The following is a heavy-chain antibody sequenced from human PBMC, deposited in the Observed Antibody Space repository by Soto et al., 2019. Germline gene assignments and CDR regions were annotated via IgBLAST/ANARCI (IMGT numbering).Heavy chain of an antibody. CDR2: IWYDGSNK. V-gene: IGHV3-33*01. Sequence: QVQLGESGGGVVQPGRSLRLSCAASGFTFSSYGMHWVRQAPGKGLGWVAVIWYDGSNKYYADSVKGRFTISRDNSKNTLYLQMNSLRAEDTAVYYCARTASYDFWSGYNWFDPWGQGTLVTVSS. J-gene: IGHJ5*02. CDR3: ARTASYDFWSGYNWFDP. CDR1: GFTFSSYG. D-gene: IGHD3-3*01.